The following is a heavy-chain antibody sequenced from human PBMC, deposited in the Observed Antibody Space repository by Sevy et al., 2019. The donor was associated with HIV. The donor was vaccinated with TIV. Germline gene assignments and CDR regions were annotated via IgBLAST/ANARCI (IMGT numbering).Heavy chain of an antibody. V-gene: IGHV4-59*08. Sequence: SETLSLTCTVSGGSINSDHWNWIRQPPGKGLEWIGYVYYTGGTNYNPSLKNRVTISLDRTKNQSSLELTSVTAADTAVYYCARRNDFDIWGQGTMVTVSS. CDR1: GGSINSDH. J-gene: IGHJ3*02. CDR2: VYYTGGT. CDR3: ARRNDFDI.